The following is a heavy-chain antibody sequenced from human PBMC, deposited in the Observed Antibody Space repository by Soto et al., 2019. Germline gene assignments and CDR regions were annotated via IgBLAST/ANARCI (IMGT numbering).Heavy chain of an antibody. Sequence: GSSVKVSCKASGYTFTSYYMHWVRQAPGQGLEWMGIINPSGGSTSYAQKFQGRVTMTRDTSTSTVYMELSSLRSEDTAVYYCARVGIVGARVDYWGQGTLVTVSS. J-gene: IGHJ4*02. D-gene: IGHD1-26*01. V-gene: IGHV1-46*03. CDR2: INPSGGST. CDR3: ARVGIVGARVDY. CDR1: GYTFTSYY.